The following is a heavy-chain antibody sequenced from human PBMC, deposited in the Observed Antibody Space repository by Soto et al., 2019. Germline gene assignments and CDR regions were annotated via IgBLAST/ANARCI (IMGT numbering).Heavy chain of an antibody. CDR1: GFIIPSCA. CDR3: ARDSRVDEPDYFDN. CDR2: IGSDGTHT. J-gene: IGHJ4*02. V-gene: IGHV3-30*01. D-gene: IGHD3-3*01. Sequence: QVRLVESGGGLVQPGRSLRLSCAASGFIIPSCAIQWIRQPPGKGLEWVAVIGSDGTHTYYGDSVQGRFTISRDTCQNMVFLQMNGLTADDTDLYYCARDSRVDEPDYFDNWGQGTLVTVSS.